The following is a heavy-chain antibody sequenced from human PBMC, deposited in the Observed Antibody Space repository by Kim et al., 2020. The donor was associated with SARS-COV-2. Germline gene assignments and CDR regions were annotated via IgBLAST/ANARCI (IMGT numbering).Heavy chain of an antibody. CDR2: VHHNGNT. V-gene: IGHV4-4*02. D-gene: IGHD1-26*01. CDR3: ARLDSDSGKYFWFDP. J-gene: IGHJ5*02. CDR1: NGSISGNW. Sequence: SETLSLTCAVSNGSISGNWWTWVRQPPGKGLEWIGEVHHNGNTNYNPSLTSRVTISVDKSKNHFSLKRSSVTAADAAVYYCARLDSDSGKYFWFDPWG.